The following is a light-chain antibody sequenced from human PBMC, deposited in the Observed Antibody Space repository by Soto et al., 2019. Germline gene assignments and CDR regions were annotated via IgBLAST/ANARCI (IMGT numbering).Light chain of an antibody. V-gene: IGKV3-11*01. CDR2: DAS. J-gene: IGKJ1*01. CDR1: QSVSSY. CDR3: HQYGTSPWT. Sequence: EIVLTQSPATLSLTPGERATLSCRASQSVSSYLAWYQQKSGQAPRLLIYDASNRATGIPARFSGSGSGTDFTLTISSLEPEDFAVYYCHQYGTSPWTFGQGTKV.